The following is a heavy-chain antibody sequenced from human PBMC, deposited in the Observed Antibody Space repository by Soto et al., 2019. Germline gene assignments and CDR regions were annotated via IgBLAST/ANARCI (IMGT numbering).Heavy chain of an antibody. V-gene: IGHV4-4*02. D-gene: IGHD4-17*01. CDR2: IYHTETT. Sequence: SETLSLTCAVSGDSVSSSFWWTWVRQPPGRGLEWIGEIYHTETTNYAPSLKSRVTISLDKSMNQFSLRFNSVTPADTAVYYCARYDFGTFDNWGQGIRVTVSS. J-gene: IGHJ4*02. CDR3: ARYDFGTFDN. CDR1: GDSVSSSFW.